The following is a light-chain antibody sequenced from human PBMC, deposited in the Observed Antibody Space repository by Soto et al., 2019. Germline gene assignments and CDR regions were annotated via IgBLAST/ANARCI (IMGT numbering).Light chain of an antibody. V-gene: IGLV1-40*01. J-gene: IGLJ1*01. CDR2: GNT. Sequence: QSVLTQPPSVSGAPGQRITISCAGSSSNIGAGYDVHWYQQLPGTAPKPLIYGNTYRPAGVPDRFSGSKSATSASLAITGLRAEDEADYYCQSYDSSLSGYVFGTGTKLTVL. CDR3: QSYDSSLSGYV. CDR1: SSNIGAGYD.